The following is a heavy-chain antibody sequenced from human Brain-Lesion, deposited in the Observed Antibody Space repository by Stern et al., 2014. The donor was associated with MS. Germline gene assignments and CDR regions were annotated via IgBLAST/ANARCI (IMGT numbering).Heavy chain of an antibody. V-gene: IGHV3-74*01. CDR2: VNNDGRRT. CDR1: GFTFSNYW. Sequence: EVQLVESGGGLVQPGGSLRLSCAASGFTFSNYWMPWVRQAPGKGPVWVSRVNNDGRRTSYADSVKGRFTMSRDNAKNTLYLQMNSLRVEDTAIYYCARGERWFDSWGQGTLVTVSS. J-gene: IGHJ5*01. CDR3: ARGERWFDS.